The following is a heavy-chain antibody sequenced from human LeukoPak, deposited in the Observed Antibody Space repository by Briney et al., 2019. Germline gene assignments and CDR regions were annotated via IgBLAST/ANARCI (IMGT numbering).Heavy chain of an antibody. D-gene: IGHD6-19*01. Sequence: GGSLRLSCAASGSTFSSYWMSWVRQAPGKGLEWVAVIWYDGSNKYYADSVKGRFTISRDNSKNTLDLQMSSLRAEDTAVYYCARLGSGWHFDYWGQGTLVTVSS. V-gene: IGHV3-33*08. CDR3: ARLGSGWHFDY. CDR2: IWYDGSNK. CDR1: GSTFSSYW. J-gene: IGHJ4*02.